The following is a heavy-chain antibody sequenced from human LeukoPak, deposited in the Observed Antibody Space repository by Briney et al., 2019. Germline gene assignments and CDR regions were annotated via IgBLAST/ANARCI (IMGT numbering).Heavy chain of an antibody. CDR1: GYTFTGYY. CDR3: ARDRVVVPAAFDY. Sequence: GASVNVSCKASGYTFTGYYMHWVRQAPGQGLEWMGWINPNSGGTNYAQKFQGRVTMTRDTSISTAYMELSRLRSDDTAVYYCARDRVVVPAAFDYWGQGTLVTVSS. D-gene: IGHD2-2*01. V-gene: IGHV1-2*02. J-gene: IGHJ4*02. CDR2: INPNSGGT.